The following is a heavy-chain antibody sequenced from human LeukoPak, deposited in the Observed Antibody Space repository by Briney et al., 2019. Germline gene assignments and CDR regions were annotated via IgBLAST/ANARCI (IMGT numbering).Heavy chain of an antibody. Sequence: PGRSLRLSCAASGFTFSSYAMHWVRQAPGKGLEWVAVISYDGGNKYYADSVKGRFTISRDNSKNTLYLQMNSLRAEDTAVYYCAKVIYGDYSMDVWGQGTTVTVSS. V-gene: IGHV3-30-3*01. CDR2: ISYDGGNK. J-gene: IGHJ6*02. CDR1: GFTFSSYA. D-gene: IGHD4-17*01. CDR3: AKVIYGDYSMDV.